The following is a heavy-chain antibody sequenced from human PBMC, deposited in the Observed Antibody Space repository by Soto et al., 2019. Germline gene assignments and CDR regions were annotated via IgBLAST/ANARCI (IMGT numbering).Heavy chain of an antibody. CDR2: LSGSDGRT. V-gene: IGHV3-23*01. J-gene: IGHJ4*02. CDR1: GFSFSNSG. CDR3: XXDSGXDTTD. D-gene: IGHD1-26*01. Sequence: EVQLLESGGGLVQPGGSLRLSCVASGFSFSNSGMSWVRQAPGKGLEWISGLSGSDGRTTYADSVKGRFTISRDNSKNTLYLHXXSXXXXXXXXXXXXXDSGXDTTDWGQGTLV.